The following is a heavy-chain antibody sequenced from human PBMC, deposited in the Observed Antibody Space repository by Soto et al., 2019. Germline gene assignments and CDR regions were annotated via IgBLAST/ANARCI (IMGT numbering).Heavy chain of an antibody. CDR3: ARMATFGSLNWFDP. V-gene: IGHV1-2*02. Sequence: ASVKVSCKASGYRFTGYGLHWVRQAPGQGLQWMGWINPKSGATDYAQKFQGRVTMTRDISTATAYMELSSLRSDDTATYYCARMATFGSLNWFDPWGQGTLVTVSS. CDR1: GYRFTGYG. D-gene: IGHD3-16*01. CDR2: INPKSGAT. J-gene: IGHJ5*02.